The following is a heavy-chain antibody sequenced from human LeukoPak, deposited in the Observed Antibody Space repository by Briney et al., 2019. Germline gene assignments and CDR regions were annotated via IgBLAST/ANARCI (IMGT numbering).Heavy chain of an antibody. J-gene: IGHJ4*02. CDR1: GFTFSSYA. D-gene: IGHD1-14*01. V-gene: IGHV3-64*01. CDR2: ICSNGGCT. Sequence: GGSLRLSCAASGFTFSSYAMHWVRQAPGKGLEYVSGICSNGGCTYYANSVKGRFTISRDNSKNTLYLQMGSLRADDMAVYYCARGLTPDYWGQGTLDTVSS. CDR3: ARGLTPDY.